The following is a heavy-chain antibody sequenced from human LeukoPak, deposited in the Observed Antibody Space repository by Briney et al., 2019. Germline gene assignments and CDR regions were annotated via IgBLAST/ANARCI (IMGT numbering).Heavy chain of an antibody. CDR2: IIPMFGTA. V-gene: IGHV1-69*01. D-gene: IGHD1-26*01. J-gene: IGHJ1*01. Sequence: SVKVSCKASVGTFSSYAISWVRQAPGQGLEWMGGIIPMFGTANYAQNFQGRVTITADESTSTAYMELSSLRSDDTAVYYCAFRTVRSTIEYFQYWGLGTLVTVSS. CDR1: VGTFSSYA. CDR3: AFRTVRSTIEYFQY.